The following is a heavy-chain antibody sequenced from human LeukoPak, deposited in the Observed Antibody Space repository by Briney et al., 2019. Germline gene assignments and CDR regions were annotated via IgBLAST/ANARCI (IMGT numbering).Heavy chain of an antibody. CDR2: IYHSGST. D-gene: IGHD2-2*02. Sequence: SETLSLTCTVSGGSISSGGYYWSWIRQPPGKGLEWIGYIYHSGSTYYNPSLKSRVTISVDRSKNQFSLKLSSVTAADTAVYYCARDGGRYCSSTSCYKGGEYFQHWGQAPWSPSPQ. J-gene: IGHJ1*01. CDR1: GGSISSGGYY. CDR3: ARDGGRYCSSTSCYKGGEYFQH. V-gene: IGHV4-30-2*01.